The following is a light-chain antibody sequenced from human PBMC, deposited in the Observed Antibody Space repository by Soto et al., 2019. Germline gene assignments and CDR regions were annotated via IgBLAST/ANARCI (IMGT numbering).Light chain of an antibody. CDR3: EQRSDWDT. CDR2: DAS. CDR1: QSVSTF. Sequence: EIVLTQSQATLSLSPGERATLSCRASQSVSTFLAWYQHKPGQAPRLLIYDASDRAAGVPARFSGSGSGTDFTLNISSLEPEDFAVYYCEQRSDWDTFGQGNKLEIK. V-gene: IGKV3-11*01. J-gene: IGKJ2*01.